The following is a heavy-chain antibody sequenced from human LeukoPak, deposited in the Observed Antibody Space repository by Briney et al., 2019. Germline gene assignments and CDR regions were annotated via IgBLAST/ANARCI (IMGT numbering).Heavy chain of an antibody. V-gene: IGHV1-69*13. CDR2: IIPIFGTA. Sequence: ASVKVSCKASGGTFSSYAISWVRQAPGQGLEWMGGIIPIFGTANYAQKFQGRVTITANESTRTDYMEPSSLSSEDTAVYYCSRETQQLVAKWFEPWGQGTLVTVSS. CDR3: SRETQQLVAKWFEP. CDR1: GGTFSSYA. J-gene: IGHJ5*02. D-gene: IGHD6-6*01.